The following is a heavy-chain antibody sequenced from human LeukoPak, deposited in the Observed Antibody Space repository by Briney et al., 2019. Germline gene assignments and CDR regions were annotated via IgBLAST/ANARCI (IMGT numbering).Heavy chain of an antibody. J-gene: IGHJ4*02. CDR1: GFTFSSYG. CDR3: AKVENVVLRYFNWSPRRYYFDY. CDR2: ISYDGSNK. Sequence: GGSLRLSCAASGFTFSSYGMHWVRQAPGKGREWVAVISYDGSNKYYADSVKGRFTISRDNSKNTLYLQRNSLRAEDTAVYYCAKVENVVLRYFNWSPRRYYFDYWGQGTLVTVSS. V-gene: IGHV3-30*18. D-gene: IGHD3-9*01.